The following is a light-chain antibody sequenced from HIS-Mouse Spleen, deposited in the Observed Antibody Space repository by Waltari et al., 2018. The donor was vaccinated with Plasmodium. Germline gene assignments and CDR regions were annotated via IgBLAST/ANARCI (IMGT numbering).Light chain of an antibody. V-gene: IGKV3-15*01. Sequence: EIVMTQSPATLSVSPGERATLSCRASQSVSSNLAWYQQKPGQAPRLRSYGASTRATGIPARFSGSGSGTEFTLTISSLQSEDFAVYYCQQYNNWSFTFGPGTKVDIK. J-gene: IGKJ3*01. CDR3: QQYNNWSFT. CDR2: GAS. CDR1: QSVSSN.